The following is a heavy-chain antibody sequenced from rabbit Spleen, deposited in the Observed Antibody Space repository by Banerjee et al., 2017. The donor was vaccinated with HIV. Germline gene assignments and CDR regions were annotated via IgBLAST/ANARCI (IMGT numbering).Heavy chain of an antibody. V-gene: IGHV1S40*01. J-gene: IGHJ6*01. CDR3: ARDSGSSFSSYGMDL. D-gene: IGHD8-1*01. Sequence: QSLEESGGDLVKPGASLTVTCTASGFSFSSSYYICWVRQAPGKGLEWIACIYTSSGTTYYASWAKGRFTISKTSSSTVDLKMTSLTAADTATYFCARDSGSSFSSYGMDLWGPGTLVTVS. CDR1: GFSFSSSYY. CDR2: IYTSSGTT.